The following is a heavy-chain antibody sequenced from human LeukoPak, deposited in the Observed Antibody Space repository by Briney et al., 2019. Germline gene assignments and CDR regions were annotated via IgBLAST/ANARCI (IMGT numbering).Heavy chain of an antibody. Sequence: SETLSLTCTVSGGSINNYYWSWIRQPPGKGLEWIGYIYYRGSTNYNPSLKSRVTFSVDTSKNQFSLKLSSVTAADTAVYYCARHLTGDYFDYWGQGTLVTVSS. CDR2: IYYRGST. CDR3: ARHLTGDYFDY. CDR1: GGSINNYY. V-gene: IGHV4-59*08. J-gene: IGHJ4*02. D-gene: IGHD1-14*01.